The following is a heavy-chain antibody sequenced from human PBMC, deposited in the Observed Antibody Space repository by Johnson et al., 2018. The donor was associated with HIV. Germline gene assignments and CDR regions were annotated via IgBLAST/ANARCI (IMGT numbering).Heavy chain of an antibody. D-gene: IGHD3-22*01. J-gene: IGHJ3*02. V-gene: IGHV3-30*04. CDR3: ARDSDSLYAFDI. CDR2: ISYDGSKK. CDR1: GFPFSTYT. Sequence: QVQLVESGGGVVQTGRSLRLFCAVSGFPFSTYTMHWVRQAPGRALEWVALISYDGSKKYYGDSVKGRFTISRDNSKNTLYLQMNSLRAEDTAVYYCARDSDSLYAFDIWGQGTMVTVSS.